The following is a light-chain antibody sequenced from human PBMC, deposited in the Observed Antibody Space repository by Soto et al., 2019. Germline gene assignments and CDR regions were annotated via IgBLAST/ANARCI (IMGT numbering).Light chain of an antibody. CDR3: QQYGGSPLYT. Sequence: EIVLTQSPGTLSLSPGDRATLSCRASQSVSSSDLAWYQQKPGQAPRLLIYGASTRAPGIPDRFSGSGSGTDVTLTISRLEPEDFAVYYCQQYGGSPLYTFGQGTKLEIK. CDR2: GAS. V-gene: IGKV3-20*01. J-gene: IGKJ2*01. CDR1: QSVSSSD.